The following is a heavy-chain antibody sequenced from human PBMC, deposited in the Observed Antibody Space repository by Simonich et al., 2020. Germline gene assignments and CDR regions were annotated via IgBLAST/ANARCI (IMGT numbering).Heavy chain of an antibody. D-gene: IGHD6-13*01. J-gene: IGHJ1*01. CDR1: GYTFTGYY. CDR2: INPNRGGT. Sequence: QVQLVQSGAEVKKPGASVKVSCKASGYTFTGYYMHWVRQAPGQGLEWKGWINPNRGGTNYAQKFQGRVTMTRDTSISTAYMELSRLRSDDTAVYYCARSHIAAAGTGYFQHWGQGTLVTVSS. CDR3: ARSHIAAAGTGYFQH. V-gene: IGHV1-2*02.